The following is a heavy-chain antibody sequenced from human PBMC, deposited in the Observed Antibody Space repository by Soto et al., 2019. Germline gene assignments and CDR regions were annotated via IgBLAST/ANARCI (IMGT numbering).Heavy chain of an antibody. CDR2: IIPIFGTA. CDR3: ARDETFYYYDGMDV. CDR1: GGTFSSSA. J-gene: IGHJ6*02. Sequence: QVQLVQSGAEVKKPGSSVKVSCKASGGTFSSSAISWVRQAPGQGLEWMVGIIPIFGTANYAQKFEGRVTITADESTSTAYMELSSLRSEDTAVYYCARDETFYYYDGMDVWGQGTTVTVSS. V-gene: IGHV1-69*01.